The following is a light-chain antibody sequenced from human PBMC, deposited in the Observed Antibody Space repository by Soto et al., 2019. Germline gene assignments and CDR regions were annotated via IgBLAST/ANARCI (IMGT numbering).Light chain of an antibody. J-gene: IGLJ7*01. CDR3: AAWEDSLSGPV. V-gene: IGLV1-47*01. CDR2: RNN. Sequence: QSVLTQPPSASGTPGQRVTISCSGSSSNIGSNYVYWYQQLPGTAPKLLIYRNNQRPSGVPDRFSGSKSGTSASLVISGLRSEDEADYYCAAWEDSLSGPVFGGGTQLTVL. CDR1: SSNIGSNY.